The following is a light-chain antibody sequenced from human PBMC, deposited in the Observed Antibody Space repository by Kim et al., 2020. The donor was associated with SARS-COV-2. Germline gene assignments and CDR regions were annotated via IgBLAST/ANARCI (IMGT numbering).Light chain of an antibody. CDR2: DAS. CDR3: QQRSTWLVT. Sequence: PGQRATLSCRASQSVSSYLAWYQQKPGQAPRLLIYDASSRATGIPARFSGSGSGTDFTLTISSLEPEDFAVYYCQQRSTWLVTFGPGTRLEIK. J-gene: IGKJ5*01. V-gene: IGKV3-11*01. CDR1: QSVSSY.